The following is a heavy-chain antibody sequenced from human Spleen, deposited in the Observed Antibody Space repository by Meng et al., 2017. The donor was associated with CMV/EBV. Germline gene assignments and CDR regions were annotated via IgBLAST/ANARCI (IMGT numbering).Heavy chain of an antibody. J-gene: IGHJ5*02. CDR3: ARNYCSSGGCFKYSDNWFDP. D-gene: IGHD2-15*01. CDR1: GGSISSYY. Sequence: SETLSLTCTVSGGSISSYYWSWIRQPPGKGLEWIGYIYYSGSTNYNPSLKSRVTISVDTSKNQFSLKLSSVTAADTAFYYCARNYCSSGGCFKYSDNWFDPWGQGTLVTVSS. V-gene: IGHV4-59*01. CDR2: IYYSGST.